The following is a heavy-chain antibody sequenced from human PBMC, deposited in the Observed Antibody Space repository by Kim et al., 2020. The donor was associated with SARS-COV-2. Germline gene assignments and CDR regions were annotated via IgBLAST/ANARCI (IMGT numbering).Heavy chain of an antibody. CDR1: GYTFTSYG. Sequence: ASVKVSCKASGYTFTSYGISWVRQAPGQGLEWMGWISAYNGNTNYAQKLQGRVTMTTDTSTSTAYMELRSLRSDDTAVYYCARAPEDPQYCSSTSCYFIVGAAWGQGTLVTVSS. D-gene: IGHD2-2*01. V-gene: IGHV1-18*01. CDR3: ARAPEDPQYCSSTSCYFIVGAA. J-gene: IGHJ5*02. CDR2: ISAYNGNT.